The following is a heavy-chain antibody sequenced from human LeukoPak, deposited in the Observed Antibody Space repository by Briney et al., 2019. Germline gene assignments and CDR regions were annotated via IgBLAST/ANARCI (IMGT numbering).Heavy chain of an antibody. V-gene: IGHV3-53*01. CDR1: GFTVITND. J-gene: IGHJ4*02. D-gene: IGHD2-15*01. CDR3: ARGVEPLAATTLAY. Sequence: PGGSLRLCSGASGFTVITNDMTWVRQAPGKGLEWVSVLYSDGNTKYADSVQGRFTISRDNSKKTLYLEMNSLSPDDAAVYYCARGVEPLAATTLAYWGQGTLVTVSS. CDR2: LYSDGNT.